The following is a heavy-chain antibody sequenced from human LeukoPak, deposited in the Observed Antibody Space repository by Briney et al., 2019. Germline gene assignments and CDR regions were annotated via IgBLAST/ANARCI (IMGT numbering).Heavy chain of an antibody. CDR2: INPNTGGT. CDR3: ARSVDRY. D-gene: IGHD6-19*01. CDR1: GYTFTGYY. J-gene: IGHJ4*02. Sequence: ASVKVSCKASGYTFTGYYIHWVRQAPGQGLEWMGWINPNTGGTKYAQNFQGRVTMTRDTSISTVYMELTRLRSDDTAVYFCARSVDRYWGQGTLVTVSS. V-gene: IGHV1-2*02.